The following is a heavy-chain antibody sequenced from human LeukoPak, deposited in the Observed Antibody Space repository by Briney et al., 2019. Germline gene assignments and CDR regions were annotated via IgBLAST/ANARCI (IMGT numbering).Heavy chain of an antibody. V-gene: IGHV3-30*18. CDR1: GFTFSTYG. Sequence: TGGSLRLSCAASGFTFSTYGMHWVRQAPGKGLEWVAVISYDGSKKYYADSGKGRFTISRDNSKNTLYLQMNNLRAEDTAVYYCVKDNSFRSYYYYDMDVWGQGTTVTVSS. CDR3: VKDNSFRSYYYYDMDV. J-gene: IGHJ6*02. D-gene: IGHD2-21*01. CDR2: ISYDGSKK.